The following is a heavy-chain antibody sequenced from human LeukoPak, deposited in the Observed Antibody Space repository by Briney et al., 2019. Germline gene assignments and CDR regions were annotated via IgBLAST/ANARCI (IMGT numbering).Heavy chain of an antibody. CDR2: INEDGSER. Sequence: GGSLRLSCVASGFTFSSYWMTWVRQAPVKGLEWVANINEDGSERNYVDSVKGRFTISRDNAKKSVYLQMNSLRGDDTAVYHCARDSAVATYYGVDVWGQGTTVTVSS. D-gene: IGHD6-19*01. J-gene: IGHJ6*02. CDR1: GFTFSSYW. V-gene: IGHV3-7*01. CDR3: ARDSAVATYYGVDV.